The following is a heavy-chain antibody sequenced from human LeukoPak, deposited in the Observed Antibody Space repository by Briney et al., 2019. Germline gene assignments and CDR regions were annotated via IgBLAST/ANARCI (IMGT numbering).Heavy chain of an antibody. CDR3: ARDLSDYYGSGSYRPIDAFDI. D-gene: IGHD3-10*01. CDR2: INDRGSP. Sequence: PSETLSLTCAVYGGSFSGYYWSWIRQPPGEGLEWIGEINDRGSPNYNPSLKSRVTISIDTSKNQFSLKLSPVTAADTAVYYCARDLSDYYGSGSYRPIDAFDIWGQGTMVTVSS. J-gene: IGHJ3*02. CDR1: GGSFSGYY. V-gene: IGHV4-34*01.